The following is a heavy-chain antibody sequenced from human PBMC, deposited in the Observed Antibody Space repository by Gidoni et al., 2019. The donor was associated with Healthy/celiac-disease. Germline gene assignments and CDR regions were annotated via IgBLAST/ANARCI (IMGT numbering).Heavy chain of an antibody. V-gene: IGHV1-8*01. CDR1: GYTFTSYD. CDR3: ARGRTIAGFWYYYYGMDV. Sequence: QVQLVQSGAEVKKPGASVKVSCKASGYTFTSYDINWVRQATGQGLEWMGWMNPNSGNTGYAQKFQGRVTMTRNTSISTAYMELSSLRSEDTAVYYCARGRTIAGFWYYYYGMDVWGQGTTVTVSS. CDR2: MNPNSGNT. D-gene: IGHD3-3*01. J-gene: IGHJ6*02.